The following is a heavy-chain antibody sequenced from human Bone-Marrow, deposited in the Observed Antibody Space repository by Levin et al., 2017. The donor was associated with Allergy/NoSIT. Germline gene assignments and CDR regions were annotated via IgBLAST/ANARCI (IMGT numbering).Heavy chain of an antibody. D-gene: IGHD1-26*01. V-gene: IGHV3-7*01. CDR2: IKQDGSEK. Sequence: GESLKISCAASGFTFSTYWMSWVRQAPGKGLEWVANIKQDGSEKYYVDSVKGRFTISRDNTKNSLFLQMNSLRGEDTAVYYCARVKYTIDSWGQGTLVTVSS. J-gene: IGHJ4*02. CDR3: ARVKYTIDS. CDR1: GFTFSTYW.